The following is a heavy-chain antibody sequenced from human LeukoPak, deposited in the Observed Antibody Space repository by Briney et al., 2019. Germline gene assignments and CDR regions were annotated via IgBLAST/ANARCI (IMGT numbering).Heavy chain of an antibody. CDR3: ARANQQWLVHYYFDY. J-gene: IGHJ4*02. D-gene: IGHD6-19*01. Sequence: ASVKVSCKASGGTFSSYAISWVRQAPGQGLEWMGGIIPIFGTANYAQKFQGRVTITADKSTSTAYMELSRLRSDDTAVYYCARANQQWLVHYYFDYWGQGTLVTVSS. CDR1: GGTFSSYA. CDR2: IIPIFGTA. V-gene: IGHV1-69*06.